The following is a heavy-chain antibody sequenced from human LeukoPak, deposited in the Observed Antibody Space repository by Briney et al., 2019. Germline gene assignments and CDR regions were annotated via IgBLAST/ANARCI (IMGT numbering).Heavy chain of an antibody. CDR3: SWYGRVFFDY. J-gene: IGHJ4*02. CDR2: INHSGSA. Sequence: PSETLSLTCAVYGGSFSGYYWSWIRQPPGKGLEWIGDINHSGSANYNPSLKSRVTISVDTSKNQFSLKLSYCARGRDGAYSSSWYGRVFFDYWGQGTLVTVSS. V-gene: IGHV4-34*01. D-gene: IGHD6-13*01. CDR1: GGSFSGYY.